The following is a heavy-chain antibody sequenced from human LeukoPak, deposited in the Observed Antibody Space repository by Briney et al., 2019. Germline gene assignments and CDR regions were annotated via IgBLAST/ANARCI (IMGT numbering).Heavy chain of an antibody. V-gene: IGHV3-53*01. CDR3: ARGRAAVAGYFDY. J-gene: IGHJ4*02. CDR2: IYSGGST. CDR1: GFTVSINY. D-gene: IGHD6-19*01. Sequence: GGSLRLSCAASGFTVSINYLSWVRQAPGKGLEWVSVIYSGGSTYYADSVKGRFTISRDNSKNTLYLQMNSLRAEDTAVYYCARGRAAVAGYFDYWGQGTLVTVSS.